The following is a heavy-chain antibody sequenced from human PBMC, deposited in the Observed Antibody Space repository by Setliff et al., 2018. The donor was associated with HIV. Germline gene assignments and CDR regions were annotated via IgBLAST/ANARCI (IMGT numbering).Heavy chain of an antibody. J-gene: IGHJ6*03. CDR1: GYTFGSHG. V-gene: IGHV1-69*05. D-gene: IGHD1-1*01. CDR3: ASSAGAVPTTAPYGDYYYYFYMDV. CDR2: IIPIFGTP. Sequence: SVKVSCKTSGYTFGSHGISWVRQAPGQGLEWMGGIIPIFGTPNYAQKFQGRVTITTDESTNTVYMELYSLTSEDTAIYYCASSAGAVPTTAPYGDYYYYFYMDVWGKGTTVTVSS.